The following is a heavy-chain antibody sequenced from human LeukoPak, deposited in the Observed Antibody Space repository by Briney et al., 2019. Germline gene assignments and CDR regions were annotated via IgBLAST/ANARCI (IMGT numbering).Heavy chain of an antibody. Sequence: GGSLRLSCAASGFTFSSYAISWVRQAPGKGLEWVSAISGSGASTYYADSVKGRFTISRDNSKNTLYLQIHSLRAEDTAVYYCAKDRDAVTARGFDYWGQGTLVTVSS. D-gene: IGHD2-21*02. CDR3: AKDRDAVTARGFDY. J-gene: IGHJ4*02. CDR1: GFTFSSYA. V-gene: IGHV3-23*01. CDR2: ISGSGAST.